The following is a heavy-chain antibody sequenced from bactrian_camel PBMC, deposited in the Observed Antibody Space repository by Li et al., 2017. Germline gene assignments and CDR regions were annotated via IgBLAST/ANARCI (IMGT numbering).Heavy chain of an antibody. V-gene: IGHV3S1*01. CDR1: GATAGRHC. Sequence: QVQLVESGGGSVRTGGSLRLSCAASGATAGRHCMAWFRQAPGKERETVASIRTGYPFTSDYHASVEGRFTLSQDNAKTTVYLQMTKLKPDDTAMYYCAAARYPALGGSRSCGLVAKDYEFWGQGTQVTVS. CDR3: AAARYPALGGSRSCGLVAKDYEF. D-gene: IGHD4*01. CDR2: IRTGYPFTS. J-gene: IGHJ4*01.